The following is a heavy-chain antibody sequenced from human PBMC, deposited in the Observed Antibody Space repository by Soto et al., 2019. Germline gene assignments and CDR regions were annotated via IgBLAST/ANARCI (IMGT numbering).Heavy chain of an antibody. CDR1: GFTFSDYY. D-gene: IGHD5-12*01. CDR2: ISSSSSYT. Sequence: LRLSCAASGFTFSDYYMSWIRQAPGKGLEWVSYISSSSSYTNYADCVKGRFTISRDNAKNSLYLQMNSLRAEDTAVYYCARDHHRYSGYDYVDYWGQGTLVTVSS. J-gene: IGHJ4*02. V-gene: IGHV3-11*05. CDR3: ARDHHRYSGYDYVDY.